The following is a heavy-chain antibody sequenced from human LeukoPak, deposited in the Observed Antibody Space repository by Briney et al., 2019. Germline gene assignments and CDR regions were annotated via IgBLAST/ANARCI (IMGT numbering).Heavy chain of an antibody. CDR3: ARDVGATTSYFDY. Sequence: SETLSLTCTVSGASTGSDYWSWIRQPPGKGLEWIAHVYYSGSTNYNPSLKSRVTISLDTSKNQFSLKLSSVTAADTAVYYCARDVGATTSYFDYWGQGTLVTVSS. V-gene: IGHV4-59*01. J-gene: IGHJ4*02. D-gene: IGHD1-26*01. CDR2: VYYSGST. CDR1: GASTGSDY.